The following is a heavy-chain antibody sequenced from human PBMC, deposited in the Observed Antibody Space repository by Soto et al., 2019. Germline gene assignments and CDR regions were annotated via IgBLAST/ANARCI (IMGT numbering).Heavy chain of an antibody. V-gene: IGHV1-2*02. J-gene: IGHJ6*02. D-gene: IGHD1-7*01. CDR1: GYTFTGFF. CDR2: INPNSGGT. CDR3: ARDPLAGTTSGYYYYYGMDV. Sequence: QVPLVQSGAEVKKPGASVKVSCKASGYTFTGFFMHWVRQAPGQGLEWMGWINPNSGGTYYAQKFQGRVTMTRDTSTSTVYMELSSLRSEDTAVYYCARDPLAGTTSGYYYYYGMDVWGQGTTVTVSS.